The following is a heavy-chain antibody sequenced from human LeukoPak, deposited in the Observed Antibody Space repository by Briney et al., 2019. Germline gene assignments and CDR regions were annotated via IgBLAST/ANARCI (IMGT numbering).Heavy chain of an antibody. CDR1: GGSISSYY. Sequence: SETLSLTCTVSGGSISSYYWSWVRQPPGKGLEWIGYIYYSGSTNYNPSLKSRVTISVDTSKNQFSLKLSSVTAADTAVYYCARREMATTYYFDYCGQGTLVTVSS. J-gene: IGHJ4*02. V-gene: IGHV4-59*08. CDR2: IYYSGST. CDR3: ARREMATTYYFDY. D-gene: IGHD5-24*01.